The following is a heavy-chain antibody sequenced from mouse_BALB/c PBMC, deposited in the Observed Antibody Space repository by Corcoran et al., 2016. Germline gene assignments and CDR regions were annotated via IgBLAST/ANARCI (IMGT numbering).Heavy chain of an antibody. V-gene: IGHV1-4*02. CDR1: GYTFTSYT. D-gene: IGHD1-1*01. CDR3: ARFFTTVVDFDY. Sequence: QVQLQQSAAELARPGASVKMSCKASGYTFTSYTMHWVKQRPGQGLEWIGYINPSSGYTEYNQKFKDKPTLTADKSSSTAYMQLSSLTSEDSAVYYCARFFTTVVDFDYWGQGTTLTVSS. J-gene: IGHJ2*01. CDR2: INPSSGYT.